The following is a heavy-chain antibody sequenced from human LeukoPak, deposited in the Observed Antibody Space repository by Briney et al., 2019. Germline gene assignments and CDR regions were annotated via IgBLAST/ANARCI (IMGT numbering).Heavy chain of an antibody. CDR3: TRAGGGGGYTPRGMDV. J-gene: IGHJ6*04. CDR1: GFTFGDYA. CDR2: IRSKDNDGTT. Sequence: PGGSLRLSCTASGFTFGDYAISWVRQAPGKGLEWLGFIRSKDNDGTTAYAASVEGRFIISRDDSKSIAYLQMNDLKTEDTAVYYCTRAGGGGGYTPRGMDVGGKGPRVT. V-gene: IGHV3-49*04. D-gene: IGHD5-12*01.